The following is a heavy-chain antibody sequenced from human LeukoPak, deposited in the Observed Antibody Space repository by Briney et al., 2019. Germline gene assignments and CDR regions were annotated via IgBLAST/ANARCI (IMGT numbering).Heavy chain of an antibody. Sequence: ASVTVSCKASVYTFSDYYIHWVGPAPGQGLEGMGWINPNNGDTHYSHKFQDRVTLTSDPSISTAYLELSMLGSDDPARFYCVETQKGVEMPKTKFDYWGQGTLVTVSS. J-gene: IGHJ4*01. CDR3: VETQKGVEMPKTKFDY. CDR1: VYTFSDYY. V-gene: IGHV1-2*02. D-gene: IGHD5-24*01. CDR2: INPNNGDT.